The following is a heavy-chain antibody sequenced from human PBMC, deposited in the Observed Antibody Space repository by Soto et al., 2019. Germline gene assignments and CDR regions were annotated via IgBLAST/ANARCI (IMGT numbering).Heavy chain of an antibody. J-gene: IGHJ4*02. CDR2: IYYSGST. Sequence: SETLSLTCTGSGGSISSGDYYWSWIRQPPGKGLEWIGYIYYSGSTYYNPSLKSRVTISVDTSKNQFSLKLSSVTAADTAVYYCARGKTGIAVAGFDYWGQGTLVTVSS. CDR3: ARGKTGIAVAGFDY. V-gene: IGHV4-30-4*01. CDR1: GGSISSGDYY. D-gene: IGHD6-19*01.